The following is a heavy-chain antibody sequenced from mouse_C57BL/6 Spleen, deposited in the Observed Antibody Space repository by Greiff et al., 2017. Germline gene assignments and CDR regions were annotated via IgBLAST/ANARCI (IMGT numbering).Heavy chain of an antibody. Sequence: EVQLVESGAELVKPGASVKLSCTASGFNIKDYYMHWVKQRTEQGLEWIGRIDPEDGETKYAPKFQGKATITADTSSNTAYLQLSSLTSEDTAVYYCARGSGPFAYWGQGTLVTVSA. CDR3: ARGSGPFAY. CDR2: IDPEDGET. J-gene: IGHJ3*01. CDR1: GFNIKDYY. V-gene: IGHV14-2*01.